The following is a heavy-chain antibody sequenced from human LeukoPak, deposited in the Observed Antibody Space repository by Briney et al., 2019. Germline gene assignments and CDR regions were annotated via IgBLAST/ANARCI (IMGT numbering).Heavy chain of an antibody. CDR2: INPNSGGT. CDR3: ARGGAYYDFWSGYYIYVY. V-gene: IGHV1-2*06. Sequence: ASVKVSCKPSGYTFTGYYMHWVRQAPGQGLEWMGRINPNSGGTNYAQKFQGRVTMTRDTSISTAYMELSRLRSDDTAVYYCARGGAYYDFWSGYYIYVYWGQGTLATVSS. CDR1: GYTFTGYY. J-gene: IGHJ4*02. D-gene: IGHD3-3*01.